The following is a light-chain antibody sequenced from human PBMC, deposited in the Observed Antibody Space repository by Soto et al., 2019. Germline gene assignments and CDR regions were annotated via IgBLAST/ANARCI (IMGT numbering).Light chain of an antibody. CDR1: QNIMKY. CDR2: SAS. V-gene: IGKV1-39*01. CDR3: QQSYMTPFT. Sequence: DIQMTQSPSSLSASVGDRVTITCRASQNIMKYLNWYQQKPGRAPNLLIYSASSLQSGVPSKFSGGGSGTDFTLTITSLQPEDFANYYCQQSYMTPFTFGPGTKVDIK. J-gene: IGKJ3*01.